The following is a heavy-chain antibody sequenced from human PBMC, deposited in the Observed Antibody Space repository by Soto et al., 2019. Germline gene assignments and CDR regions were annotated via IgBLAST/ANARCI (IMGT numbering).Heavy chain of an antibody. CDR1: GGSISSGDYY. Sequence: SETLSLTCTVSGGSISSGDYYWSWIRQPPGKGLEWIGYIYYSGSTYYNPSLKSRVTISVDTSKNQFSLKLSSVTAADTAVYYCARGLGSYYGWFDPWGREPWSPSPQ. V-gene: IGHV4-30-4*01. D-gene: IGHD1-26*01. J-gene: IGHJ5*02. CDR3: ARGLGSYYGWFDP. CDR2: IYYSGST.